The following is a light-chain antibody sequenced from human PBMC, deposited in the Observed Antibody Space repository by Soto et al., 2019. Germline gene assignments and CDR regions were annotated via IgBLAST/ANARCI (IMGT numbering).Light chain of an antibody. V-gene: IGLV1-40*01. CDR3: QSYDSSLSGSV. CDR2: GNS. J-gene: IGLJ2*01. Sequence: LTQPHSVSESPGKTVTISCTRSSGSIANNYVQWYQQLPGTAPKLLIYGNSNRPSGVPDRFSGSKSGTSASLAITGLQAEDEADYYCQSYDSSLSGSVFGGGTKLTVL. CDR1: SGSIANNY.